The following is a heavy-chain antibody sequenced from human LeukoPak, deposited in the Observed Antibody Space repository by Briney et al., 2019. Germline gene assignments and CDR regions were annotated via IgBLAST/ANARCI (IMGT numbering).Heavy chain of an antibody. CDR3: AREWYGGNSGNWFDP. CDR1: GFTFSSYS. J-gene: IGHJ5*02. CDR2: ISSSSYI. D-gene: IGHD2-21*02. V-gene: IGHV3-21*01. Sequence: GGSLRLSCAASGFTFSSYSMTWVRQAPGKGLEWVSSISSSSYIYYADSVKGRFTISRDNAKNSLYLQMNSLRAEDTAVYYCAREWYGGNSGNWFDPWGQGTLVTVSS.